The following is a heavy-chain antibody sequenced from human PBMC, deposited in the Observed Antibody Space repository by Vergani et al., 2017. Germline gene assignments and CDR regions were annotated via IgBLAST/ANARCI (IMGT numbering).Heavy chain of an antibody. CDR2: IWYDGSNK. Sequence: QVQLVESGGGVVQPGRSLRLSCAASGFTFSSYGMHWVRQAPGKGLEWVAVIWYDGSNKYYADSVKGRFTSSRDNSKNTLYLQMTSLRAEDTAVYYCARDRWSYWDYYYYYGMDVWGQGTTVTVSS. D-gene: IGHD1-26*01. CDR3: ARDRWSYWDYYYYYGMDV. J-gene: IGHJ6*02. CDR1: GFTFSSYG. V-gene: IGHV3-33*01.